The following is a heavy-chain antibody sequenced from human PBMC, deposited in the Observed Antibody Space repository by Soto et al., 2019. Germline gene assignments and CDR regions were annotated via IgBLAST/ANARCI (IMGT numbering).Heavy chain of an antibody. D-gene: IGHD2-21*02. CDR1: GFTFSDYY. CDR3: ASSGDNVNVLDY. Sequence: GGSLRLSCAASGFTFSDYYMSWVRQAPGRGLEWISYSSNSGTFARYATSVKGRFSISRDNANNSLYLEMNSLRVEDTAVYYCASSGDNVNVLDYWGQGDPVTVSS. V-gene: IGHV3-11*06. CDR2: SSNSGTFA. J-gene: IGHJ4*02.